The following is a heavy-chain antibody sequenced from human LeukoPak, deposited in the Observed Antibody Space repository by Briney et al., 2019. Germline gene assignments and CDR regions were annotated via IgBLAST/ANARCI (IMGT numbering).Heavy chain of an antibody. J-gene: IGHJ4*02. D-gene: IGHD3-3*01. CDR3: ARSDFWSGYSLDY. Sequence: SETLSLTCAVYGGSFSGYYWSWIRQPPGKGLEWIGEINHSGSTNYNPSLTSRVTISVDTSKNQFSLKLSSVTAADTAVYYCARSDFWSGYSLDYWGQGTLVTASS. CDR1: GGSFSGYY. CDR2: INHSGST. V-gene: IGHV4-34*01.